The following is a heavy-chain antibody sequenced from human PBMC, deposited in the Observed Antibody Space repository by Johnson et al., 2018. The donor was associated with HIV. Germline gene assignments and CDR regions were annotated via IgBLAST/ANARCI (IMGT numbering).Heavy chain of an antibody. J-gene: IGHJ3*02. V-gene: IGHV3-20*04. CDR1: GFTFDDYG. D-gene: IGHD3-9*01. CDR2: IKWKGGST. Sequence: VQLVESGGGVVRPGGSLRLSCAASGFTFDDYGMSWVRQAPGKGLEWVSAIKWKGGSTDYADSVKGRFTISRDNAKNSLYLQMNSLRAEDTALYYCAKDISDILTGYYDAFDIWGQGTMVTVSS. CDR3: AKDISDILTGYYDAFDI.